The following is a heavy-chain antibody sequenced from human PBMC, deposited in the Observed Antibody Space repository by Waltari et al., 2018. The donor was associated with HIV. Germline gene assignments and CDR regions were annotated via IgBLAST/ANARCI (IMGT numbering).Heavy chain of an antibody. Sequence: QVQLVHSGSELKKPGASVKVSCKASGYTFTSSAMNWVRQALGQGLEWMGWINTNTGNPTYAQGFTGRFVFSLDTSVSTAYLQISSLKAEDTAVYYCLLRGHGYYYYGMDVWGQGTTVTVSS. V-gene: IGHV7-4-1*02. CDR3: LLRGHGYYYYGMDV. CDR2: INTNTGNP. J-gene: IGHJ6*02. CDR1: GYTFTSSA. D-gene: IGHD2-15*01.